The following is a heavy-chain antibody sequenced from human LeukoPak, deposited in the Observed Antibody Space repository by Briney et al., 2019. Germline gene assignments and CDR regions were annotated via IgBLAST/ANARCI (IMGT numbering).Heavy chain of an antibody. CDR1: GFTFSDYE. CDR3: AKVAYYYDSSGYYYEYFDY. V-gene: IGHV3-48*03. D-gene: IGHD3-22*01. J-gene: IGHJ4*02. Sequence: GGSLRLSCAASGFTFSDYEMNWVRQAPGKGLEWVSYISSSASIIYYSDSVKGRFTISRDNSKNTLYLQMNSLRAEDTPVYYCAKVAYYYDSSGYYYEYFDYWGQGTLVTVSS. CDR2: ISSSASII.